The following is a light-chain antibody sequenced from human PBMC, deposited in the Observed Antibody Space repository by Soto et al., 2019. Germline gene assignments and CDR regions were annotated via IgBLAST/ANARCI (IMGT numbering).Light chain of an antibody. CDR3: QRGHNWPLT. CDR1: QSISTE. V-gene: IGKV3-15*01. J-gene: IGKJ2*01. CDR2: SAS. Sequence: EIVMTQSPATLSVSPGERATLSCRASQSISTELAWYQQKPGQPPRLLIYSASTRATGVPARFPGSGSGSEVTPTISGLESEAFAVYYCQRGHNWPLTLGQGNRLE.